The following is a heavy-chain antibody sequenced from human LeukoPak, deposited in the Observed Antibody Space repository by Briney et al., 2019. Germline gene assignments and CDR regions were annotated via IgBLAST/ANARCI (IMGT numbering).Heavy chain of an antibody. Sequence: GGSLRLSCAASGFTFSDYYMSWLRQAPGKGLEWVSYISSSGSTIYYADSVKGRFTISRDNAKNSLYLQMNSLRAEDTAVYYCARSSWDIYFDYWGQGTLVTVSS. V-gene: IGHV3-11*04. CDR3: ARSSWDIYFDY. J-gene: IGHJ4*02. CDR1: GFTFSDYY. CDR2: ISSSGSTI. D-gene: IGHD1-26*01.